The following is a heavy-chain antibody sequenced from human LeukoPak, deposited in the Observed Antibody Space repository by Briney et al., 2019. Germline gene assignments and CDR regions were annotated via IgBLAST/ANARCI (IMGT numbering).Heavy chain of an antibody. Sequence: GGSLRLSCAASGFTFSSYAMHWVRQAPGKGLEWVAVISYDGSNKYYADSVKGRFTISRDNSKNTLYLQMNSLRAEDTAVYYCARDRHYYDSSGYHTFDYWGQGTLVTVSS. V-gene: IGHV3-30-3*01. CDR3: ARDRHYYDSSGYHTFDY. J-gene: IGHJ4*02. CDR2: ISYDGSNK. D-gene: IGHD3-22*01. CDR1: GFTFSSYA.